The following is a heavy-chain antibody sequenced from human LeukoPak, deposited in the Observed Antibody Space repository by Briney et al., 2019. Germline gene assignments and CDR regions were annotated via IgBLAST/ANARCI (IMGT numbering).Heavy chain of an antibody. D-gene: IGHD2-15*01. CDR3: ARDPHEWWSNPYAFDI. Sequence: GSLRLSCAASGFPFSSYSMNWVRQAPGKGLEWVSYISSSSSTIYYADSVKGRFTISRDNAKNSLYLQMNSLRAEDTAVYYCARDPHEWWSNPYAFDIWGQGTMVTVSS. CDR1: GFPFSSYS. J-gene: IGHJ3*02. V-gene: IGHV3-48*01. CDR2: ISSSSSTI.